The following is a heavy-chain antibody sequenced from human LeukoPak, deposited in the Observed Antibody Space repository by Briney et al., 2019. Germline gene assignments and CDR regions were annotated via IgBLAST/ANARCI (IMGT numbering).Heavy chain of an antibody. CDR1: GGSISSSSYY. Sequence: SETLSLTCTVSGGSISSSSYYWGWIRQPPGKGLEWIGSIYYSGSTYYNPSLKSRVTISVDTSKNQFSLKLSSVTAADTAVYYCARAEYSSGWYRYNWFDPWGQGTLVTVSS. CDR2: IYYSGST. J-gene: IGHJ5*02. D-gene: IGHD6-19*01. CDR3: ARAEYSSGWYRYNWFDP. V-gene: IGHV4-39*07.